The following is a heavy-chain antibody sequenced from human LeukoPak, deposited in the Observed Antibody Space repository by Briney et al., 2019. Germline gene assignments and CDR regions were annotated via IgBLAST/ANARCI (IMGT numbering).Heavy chain of an antibody. Sequence: SETLSLTCAVYGGSFSGYYWSWIRQPPGKGLEWIGEINHSGSTNYSPSLKSRVTISVDTSKNQFSLKLSSVTAADTAVYYCARDKWGARYAFDIRGQGAMVTGSS. CDR1: GGSFSGYY. V-gene: IGHV4-34*01. J-gene: IGHJ3*02. D-gene: IGHD7-27*01. CDR2: INHSGST. CDR3: ARDKWGARYAFDI.